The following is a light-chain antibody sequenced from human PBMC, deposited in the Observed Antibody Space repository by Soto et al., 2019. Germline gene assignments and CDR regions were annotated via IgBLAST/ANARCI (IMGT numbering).Light chain of an antibody. CDR2: GAS. Sequence: EIGLTQSPGTLSLSPGERATLSCRASQSISSSYLAWYQQKPGQAPRLLVYGASSRATGIPDRISGSGSGTDFTLNISSLEPEDFAVYYCQQYGSSRFTFGPGTKVDIK. CDR1: QSISSSY. V-gene: IGKV3-20*01. CDR3: QQYGSSRFT. J-gene: IGKJ3*01.